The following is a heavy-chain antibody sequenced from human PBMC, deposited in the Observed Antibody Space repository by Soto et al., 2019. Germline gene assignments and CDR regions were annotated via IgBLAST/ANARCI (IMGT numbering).Heavy chain of an antibody. Sequence: QVQLVESGGAVVQPGKSLRLSCAASGFTFNNYGMYWVRQAPGKGLEWVAVISYDGSNKYHADSVKGRFTISRDNSKNTLDLQMNSLKAEDTAVYYCAKDIVRYSYGACDYWGQGALVPVSS. CDR2: ISYDGSNK. CDR1: GFTFNNYG. J-gene: IGHJ4*02. V-gene: IGHV3-30*18. D-gene: IGHD5-18*01. CDR3: AKDIVRYSYGACDY.